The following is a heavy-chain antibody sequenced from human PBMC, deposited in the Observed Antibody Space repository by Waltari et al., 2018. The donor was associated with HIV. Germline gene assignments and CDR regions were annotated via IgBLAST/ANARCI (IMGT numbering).Heavy chain of an antibody. CDR1: GSTFSTYW. CDR2: IKQYGSEK. D-gene: IGHD3-3*01. CDR3: ARDLKDYDFWSPVDV. J-gene: IGHJ6*02. Sequence: EVQLVESGGGLVPPGGSLRLSCAASGSTFSTYWMTWVRQAPGKGLEWLANIKQYGSEKYYADSVKGRFTVSRDNNKKSLYLQMSSLRAEDTAVYYCARDLKDYDFWSPVDVWGQGTTVTVSS. V-gene: IGHV3-7*01.